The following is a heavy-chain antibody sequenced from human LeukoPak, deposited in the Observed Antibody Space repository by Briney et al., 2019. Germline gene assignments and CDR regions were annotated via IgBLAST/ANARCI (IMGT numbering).Heavy chain of an antibody. V-gene: IGHV3-53*01. CDR2: IYSDNT. CDR3: ARVVVPAAMPTHYYYYYYMDV. D-gene: IGHD2-2*01. CDR1: GFTVSSNS. Sequence: GGSLRLSCTVSGFTVSSNSMSWVRQAPGKGLEWVSFIYSDNTHYSDSVKGRFTISRDNAKNSLYLQMNSLRAEDTALYYCARVVVPAAMPTHYYYYYYMDVWGKGTTVTVSS. J-gene: IGHJ6*03.